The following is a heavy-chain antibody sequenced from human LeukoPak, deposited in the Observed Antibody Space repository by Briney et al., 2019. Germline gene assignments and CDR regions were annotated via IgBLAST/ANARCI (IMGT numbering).Heavy chain of an antibody. CDR2: IFYTGNT. J-gene: IGHJ5*01. CDR1: GASIRDLH. Sequence: SETLSLTCTLSGASIRDLHWGCIRHPPEGGLEWSGYIFYTGNTSSSPSLKSRVTISADTSKTQFSLRLPSVTAADTALYYGAGLVVVPADDFDSWSQGTLVTVSS. D-gene: IGHD2-2*01. CDR3: AGLVVVPADDFDS. V-gene: IGHV4-59*11.